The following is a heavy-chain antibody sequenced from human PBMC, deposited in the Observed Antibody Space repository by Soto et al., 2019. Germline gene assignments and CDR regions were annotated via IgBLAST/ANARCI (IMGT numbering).Heavy chain of an antibody. CDR3: ARDGRAYYYGSGSPGAWFDP. CDR1: GGTFSSYA. V-gene: IGHV1-69*13. J-gene: IGHJ5*02. CDR2: IIPIFGTA. D-gene: IGHD3-10*01. Sequence: WASVKVSCKASGGTFSSYAISWVRQAPGQGLEWMGGIIPIFGTANYAQKFQGRVTITADESTSTAYMELSSLRSEDTAVYYCARDGRAYYYGSGSPGAWFDPWGQGTLVTVSS.